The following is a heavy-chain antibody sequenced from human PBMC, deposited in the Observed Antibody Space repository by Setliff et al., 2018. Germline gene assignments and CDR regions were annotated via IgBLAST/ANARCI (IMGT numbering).Heavy chain of an antibody. CDR2: ISGSGGNT. V-gene: IGHV3-23*01. CDR3: AKDGGTTAFDM. Sequence: GGSLRLSCAASGFTFSSYAMNWVRQAPGKWLECVATISGSGGNTDYADSVKGRFTISRDNSLGTLYLRVNSLRAEDTAIYYCAKDGGTTAFDMWGQGTMVTVSS. D-gene: IGHD1-26*01. CDR1: GFTFSSYA. J-gene: IGHJ3*02.